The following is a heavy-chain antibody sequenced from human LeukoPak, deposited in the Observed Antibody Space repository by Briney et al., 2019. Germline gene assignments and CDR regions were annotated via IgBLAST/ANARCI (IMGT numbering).Heavy chain of an antibody. CDR2: IYYSGST. Sequence: SETLSLTCTVSGGSISSSSYYWGWIRQPPGKGLEWIGSIYYSGSTYYNPSLKSRVTISVDTSKNQFSLKLSSVTAADTAVYYCARGHYYYGSGSYYKYWGQGTLVTVSS. CDR1: GGSISSSSYY. J-gene: IGHJ4*02. CDR3: ARGHYYYGSGSYYKY. D-gene: IGHD3-10*01. V-gene: IGHV4-39*07.